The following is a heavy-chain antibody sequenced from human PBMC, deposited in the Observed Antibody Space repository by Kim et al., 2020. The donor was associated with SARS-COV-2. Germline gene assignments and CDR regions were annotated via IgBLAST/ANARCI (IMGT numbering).Heavy chain of an antibody. V-gene: IGHV4-59*08. D-gene: IGHD3-22*01. Sequence: SRVTISVDTSKNQFSLKLSSVTAADTAVYYCARRLDYYDSSGYYYDWFDPWGQGTLVTVSS. J-gene: IGHJ5*02. CDR3: ARRLDYYDSSGYYYDWFDP.